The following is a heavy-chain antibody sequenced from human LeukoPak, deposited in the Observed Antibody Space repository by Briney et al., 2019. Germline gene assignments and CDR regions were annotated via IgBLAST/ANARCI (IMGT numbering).Heavy chain of an antibody. D-gene: IGHD2-2*01. CDR2: IFYSGST. J-gene: IGHJ4*02. V-gene: IGHV4-59*01. CDR1: GGSMRSYY. Sequence: SETLSLTCTVSGGSMRSYYWSWIRQPPGHGLEYIGYIFYSGSTNYNPSLKSRVTISVDTSRNQFSLRLSSVTAADTAVYYCARGGLGVPAAPVDYWGQGTLVTVSS. CDR3: ARGGLGVPAAPVDY.